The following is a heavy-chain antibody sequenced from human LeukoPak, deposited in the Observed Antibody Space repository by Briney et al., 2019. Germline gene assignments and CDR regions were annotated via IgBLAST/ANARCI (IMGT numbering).Heavy chain of an antibody. CDR3: AKDMTGYDILTGYFDY. D-gene: IGHD3-9*01. CDR2: VSWNSGSI. CDR1: GFTLDDYA. J-gene: IGHJ4*02. V-gene: IGHV3-9*01. Sequence: GGSLRLSCAASGFTLDDYAMHWVRQAPGKGLEWVSGVSWNSGSIGYADSVKGRFTISRDNAKNSLYLQMNSLRAEDTALYYCAKDMTGYDILTGYFDYWGQGTLVTVSS.